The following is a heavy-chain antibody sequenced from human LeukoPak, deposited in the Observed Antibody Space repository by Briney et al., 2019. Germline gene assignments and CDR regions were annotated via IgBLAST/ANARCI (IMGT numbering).Heavy chain of an antibody. CDR1: GGTFSSYA. CDR2: IIPIFGTA. Sequence: SVKVSCKASGGTFSSYAISWVRQAPGQGLEWMGGIIPIFGTANYAQKFQGRVTITADESTSTAYMELSSLRSEDTAVYYCARDKAAAGTGRWFDPWGQGTLVTVSS. J-gene: IGHJ5*02. D-gene: IGHD6-13*01. CDR3: ARDKAAAGTGRWFDP. V-gene: IGHV1-69*13.